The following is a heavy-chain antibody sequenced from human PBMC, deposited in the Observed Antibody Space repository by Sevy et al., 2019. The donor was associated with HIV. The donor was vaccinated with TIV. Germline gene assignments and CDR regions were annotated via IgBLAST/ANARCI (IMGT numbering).Heavy chain of an antibody. CDR1: GFNFRNSW. V-gene: IGHV3-7*03. CDR3: VRVKEEGASILDY. CDR2: IKQDGYET. Sequence: GGSLRLSCATFGFNFRNSWMAWVRQIPGKGLEFLADIKQDGYETYYVDSVKRRFTISRDNAKNSLHLQMNSLRAEDTAMYFCVRVKEEGASILDYWGQGTPVTVSS. D-gene: IGHD1-26*01. J-gene: IGHJ4*02.